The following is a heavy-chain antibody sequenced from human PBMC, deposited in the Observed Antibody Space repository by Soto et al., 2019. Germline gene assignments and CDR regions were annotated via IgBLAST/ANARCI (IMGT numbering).Heavy chain of an antibody. Sequence: GESLKISCKGSGYSFTSYWISWVRQMPGKGLEWMGRIDPSDSYTNYSPSFQGHVTISSDRSTSTAYLQWSSLKASDTAMYYCARHGGSSWYVSGMDVWGQGTTVTVSS. V-gene: IGHV5-10-1*01. CDR3: ARHGGSSWYVSGMDV. CDR1: GYSFTSYW. CDR2: IDPSDSYT. D-gene: IGHD6-13*01. J-gene: IGHJ6*02.